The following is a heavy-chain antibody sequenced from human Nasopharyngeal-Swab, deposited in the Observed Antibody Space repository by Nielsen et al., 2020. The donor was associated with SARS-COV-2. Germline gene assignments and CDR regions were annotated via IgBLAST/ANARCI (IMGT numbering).Heavy chain of an antibody. CDR1: GFTFSSYG. CDR2: IYSGGIST. CDR3: AKGLAGYCSGGSCYPDY. V-gene: IGHV3-23*03. D-gene: IGHD2-15*01. J-gene: IGHJ4*02. Sequence: GESLKISCAASGFTFSSYGMSWVRQPPGKGLEWVSAIYSGGISTYYADSVKGRFTISSDNSKHTLYLQMNSLRAEDTAVYYCAKGLAGYCSGGSCYPDYWGQGTLVTVSS.